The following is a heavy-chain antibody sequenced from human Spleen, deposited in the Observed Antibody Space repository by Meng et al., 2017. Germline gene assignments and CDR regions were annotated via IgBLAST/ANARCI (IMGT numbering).Heavy chain of an antibody. J-gene: IGHJ4*02. CDR1: AFTFSSYG. V-gene: IGHV3-33*01. CDR3: GRDGAFSDYYYTYYFDY. Sequence: GGSLRLSCAASAFTFSSYGMHWVRQAPGKGLEWVAVIWYDGSNKYYADSVKGRFTISRDNSKNTLSLQMNSLRAEDTAVYYCGRDGAFSDYYYTYYFDYWGQGTQVTVSS. CDR2: IWYDGSNK. D-gene: IGHD3-22*01.